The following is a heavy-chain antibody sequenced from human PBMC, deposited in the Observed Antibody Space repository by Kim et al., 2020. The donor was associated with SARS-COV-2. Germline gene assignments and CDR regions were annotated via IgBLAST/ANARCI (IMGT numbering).Heavy chain of an antibody. V-gene: IGHV3-73*01. D-gene: IGHD3-10*01. CDR2: IRSKANNYAT. CDR3: RGIYGSGTYYDDY. CDR1: GFTFSGSA. Sequence: GGSLRLSCAASGFTFSGSAMHWVRQASGKGLEWVGRIRSKANNYATAYAASVKGRFTISRDDSKNTAYLQMNSLKTEDTAVYYCRGIYGSGTYYDDYWGQGTLVTVSS. J-gene: IGHJ4*02.